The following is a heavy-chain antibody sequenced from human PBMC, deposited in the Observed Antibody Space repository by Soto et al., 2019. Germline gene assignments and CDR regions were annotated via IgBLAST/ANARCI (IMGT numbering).Heavy chain of an antibody. J-gene: IGHJ4*02. CDR2: IHNGGTT. CDR3: EGGSIVESDRRGIDF. CDR1: GAPLSSGSCY. V-gene: IGHV4-31*03. Sequence: QVQLRESGPGLVKASQTLSLSCSVSGAPLSSGSCYWNWVSQYPGRGLECIVNIHNGGTTYTYPSPGSRVSIFVDTSGTHIPLKLTNRIGADTAVYYWEGGSIVESDRRGIDFWGQGTLVTVSS. D-gene: IGHD2-15*01.